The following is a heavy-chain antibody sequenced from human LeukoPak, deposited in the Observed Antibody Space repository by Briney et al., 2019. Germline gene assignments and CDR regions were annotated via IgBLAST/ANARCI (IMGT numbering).Heavy chain of an antibody. J-gene: IGHJ6*04. Sequence: GGSLRLSCAASGFTFNIYEMNWVRQAPGKGLEWVSYISSSGSTIYYADSVKGRFTISRDNAKNSLYLQMNSLRAEDTTVYYCAELGITMIGGVWGKGTTVTISS. CDR1: GFTFNIYE. CDR2: ISSSGSTI. D-gene: IGHD3-10*02. CDR3: AELGITMIGGV. V-gene: IGHV3-48*03.